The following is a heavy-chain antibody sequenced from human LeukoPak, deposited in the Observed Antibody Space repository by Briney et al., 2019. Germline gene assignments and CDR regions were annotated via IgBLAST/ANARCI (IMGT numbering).Heavy chain of an antibody. J-gene: IGHJ5*02. CDR1: GYTFTGYY. CDR3: ARDRGTYCSSTSCYSKNWFDP. Sequence: GASVKVPCKASGYTFTGYYMHWVRQAPGQGLEWMGWINPNSGGTNYAQKFQGRVTMTRDTSISTAYMELSRLRSDDTAVYYCARDRGTYCSSTSCYSKNWFDPWGQGTLVTVSS. CDR2: INPNSGGT. V-gene: IGHV1-2*02. D-gene: IGHD2-2*01.